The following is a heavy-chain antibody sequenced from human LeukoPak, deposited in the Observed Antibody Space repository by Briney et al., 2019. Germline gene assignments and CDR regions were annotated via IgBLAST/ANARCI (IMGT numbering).Heavy chain of an antibody. Sequence: GGPLRHPCAASGFPFSSYSMNWVRQAPGKGLEWVSSISSSSSYIYYADSVKGRFTISRDNAKNSLYLQMNSLRAEDTAVYYCAREMQAYDSRGDYYPNGQDYWGQGTPVTVSS. CDR1: GFPFSSYS. J-gene: IGHJ4*02. D-gene: IGHD3-22*01. CDR2: ISSSSSYI. V-gene: IGHV3-21*01. CDR3: AREMQAYDSRGDYYPNGQDY.